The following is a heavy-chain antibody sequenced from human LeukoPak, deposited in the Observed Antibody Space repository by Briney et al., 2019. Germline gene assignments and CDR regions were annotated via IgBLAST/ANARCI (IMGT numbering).Heavy chain of an antibody. D-gene: IGHD3-22*01. CDR1: GFTFSSYE. V-gene: IGHV3-48*03. CDR2: ISSSGSTI. Sequence: GGSLRLSCAASGFTFSSYEMNWVRQAPGKGLEWVSYISSSGSTIYYADSVKGRFTISRDNAKNSLYLQMNSLRAEDMALYYCAKGRDYYDSSGYYEAFDIWGQGTMVTVSS. CDR3: AKGRDYYDSSGYYEAFDI. J-gene: IGHJ3*02.